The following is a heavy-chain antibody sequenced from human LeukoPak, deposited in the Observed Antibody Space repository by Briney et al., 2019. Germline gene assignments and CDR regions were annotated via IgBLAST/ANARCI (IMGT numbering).Heavy chain of an antibody. CDR3: ARPIWPHDYGGNSWGPTSGGRKNDY. V-gene: IGHV4-39*01. J-gene: IGHJ4*02. D-gene: IGHD4-23*01. Sequence: PSETLSLTCTVSGGSISSSSYYWGWIRQPPGKGLEWIGSIYYSGSTYYNPSLKSRVTISVDTSKNQFSLKLSSVTAADTAVYYCARPIWPHDYGGNSWGPTSGGRKNDYWGQGTLVTVSS. CDR1: GGSISSSSYY. CDR2: IYYSGST.